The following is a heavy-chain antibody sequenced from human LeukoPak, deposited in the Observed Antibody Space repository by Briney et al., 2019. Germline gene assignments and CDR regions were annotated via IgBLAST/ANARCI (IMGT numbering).Heavy chain of an antibody. CDR1: GFTFKGYW. Sequence: GGSLRLSCAASGFTFKGYWMSWVRQAPGKGLEWVANIQQDGSEKKYVDSVKGRFTISRDNAKNSLYLQMDSLRAEDAAVYYCVRLRYTYGKNFDCWGQGTLVTVSS. CDR3: VRLRYTYGKNFDC. CDR2: IQQDGSEK. V-gene: IGHV3-7*01. D-gene: IGHD5-18*01. J-gene: IGHJ4*02.